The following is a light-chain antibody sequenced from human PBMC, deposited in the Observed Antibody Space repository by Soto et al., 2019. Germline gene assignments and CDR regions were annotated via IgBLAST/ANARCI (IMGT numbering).Light chain of an antibody. CDR2: DVS. V-gene: IGLV2-14*03. CDR1: SSDVGGYNS. Sequence: QSVLTQPASVSGSPGQSITISCTGTSSDVGGYNSVSWYQQHPGKAPKLMIYDVSNRPAGVSGRFSAFKSGNTASLTISGLQAEDEADYYCSSYTSSSTPVVFGGGTKLTVL. CDR3: SSYTSSSTPVV. J-gene: IGLJ2*01.